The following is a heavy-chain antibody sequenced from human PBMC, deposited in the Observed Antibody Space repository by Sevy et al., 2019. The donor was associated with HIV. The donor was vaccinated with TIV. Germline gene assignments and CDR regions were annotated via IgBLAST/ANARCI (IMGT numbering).Heavy chain of an antibody. Sequence: GGSLRLSCAASGFTFSSYTMNWVRQAPGKGLAWVSSISSSSYMYYADSVKGRFTISRDNSKNTLYLQMNSLRAEDTAVYYCARVAGALMQLVQYYFDYWGQGTLVTVSS. CDR3: ARVAGALMQLVQYYFDY. D-gene: IGHD6-13*01. J-gene: IGHJ4*02. CDR2: ISSSSYM. CDR1: GFTFSSYT. V-gene: IGHV3-21*01.